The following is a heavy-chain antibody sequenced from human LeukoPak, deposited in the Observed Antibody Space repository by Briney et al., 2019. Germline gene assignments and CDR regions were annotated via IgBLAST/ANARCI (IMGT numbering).Heavy chain of an antibody. CDR2: IIPIFGTA. CDR3: ARDRYCSSTSCSFYYYYYMDV. CDR1: GGTFSSYA. Sequence: ASVKVSCKASGGTFSSYAISWVRQAPGQGLEWMGGIIPIFGTANYAQKFQGRVTITADESTSTAYMELSSLRSEDTAVYYCARDRYCSSTSCSFYYYYYMDVWGKGTTVTVSS. D-gene: IGHD2-2*01. V-gene: IGHV1-69*13. J-gene: IGHJ6*03.